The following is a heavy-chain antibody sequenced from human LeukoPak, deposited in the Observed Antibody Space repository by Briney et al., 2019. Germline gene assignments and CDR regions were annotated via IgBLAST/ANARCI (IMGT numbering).Heavy chain of an antibody. D-gene: IGHD5-12*01. J-gene: IGHJ4*02. CDR3: AREDSGYDYSPFYY. V-gene: IGHV4-59*01. CDR1: GGSISNYY. CDR2: IYHTGST. Sequence: PSETLSLTCSVSGGSISNYYWSWIRQPPGKGLEWLGYIYHTGSTSYNPSLKSRVIMSVETSQNQFSRKLFSVTAADTAVYYCAREDSGYDYSPFYYWGQGILVTVSS.